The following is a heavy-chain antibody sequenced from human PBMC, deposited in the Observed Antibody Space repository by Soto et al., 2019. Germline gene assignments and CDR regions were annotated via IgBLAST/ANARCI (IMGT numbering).Heavy chain of an antibody. Sequence: GGSLRRSCAASGFTFSNAWMSWFRQAPRKGVVWVGRIKGKTDGGTTDYAPPVIGRFLISTDDSQNTLYLQMNSLKTDDTAVYYCTTDGYLYYDSSRYYYIDYWGQGTLVTVSS. CDR1: GFTFSNAW. CDR2: IKGKTDGGTT. V-gene: IGHV3-15*01. D-gene: IGHD3-22*01. CDR3: TTDGYLYYDSSRYYYIDY. J-gene: IGHJ4*02.